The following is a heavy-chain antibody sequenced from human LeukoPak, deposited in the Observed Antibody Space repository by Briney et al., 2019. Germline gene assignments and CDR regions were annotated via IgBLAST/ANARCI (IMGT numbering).Heavy chain of an antibody. Sequence: GGSLRLSCAASGFTFSSYAMHWVRQAPGKGLEWVAVISYDGSNKYYADSVKGRFTISRDDLKSTLYLQMKILRAEDTAVYYCAKDGAWLRFDDWGQGILVTVSS. V-gene: IGHV3-30*04. CDR2: ISYDGSNK. D-gene: IGHD5-12*01. CDR1: GFTFSSYA. J-gene: IGHJ4*02. CDR3: AKDGAWLRFDD.